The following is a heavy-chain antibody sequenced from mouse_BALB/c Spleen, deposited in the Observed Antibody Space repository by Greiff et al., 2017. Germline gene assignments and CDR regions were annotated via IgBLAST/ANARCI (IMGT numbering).Heavy chain of an antibody. Sequence: EVHLVESGVGLVQPGGSRKLSCAASGFTFSSFGMHWVRQAPEKGLEWVAYISSGSSTIYYADTVKGRVTISRDNPKNTLFLQMTSLRSEDTAMYYCARGGSSWGYFAYWGQGTTLTVSS. D-gene: IGHD1-1*01. CDR1: GFTFSSFG. CDR3: ARGGSSWGYFAY. CDR2: ISSGSSTI. J-gene: IGHJ2*01. V-gene: IGHV5-17*02.